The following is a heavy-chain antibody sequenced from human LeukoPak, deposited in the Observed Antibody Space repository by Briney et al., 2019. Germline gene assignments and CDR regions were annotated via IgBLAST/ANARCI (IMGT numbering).Heavy chain of an antibody. V-gene: IGHV1-24*01. CDR1: GHTLTELS. CDR3: ARGPNRFNYDILTGYYRY. Sequence: ASVKVSCKVSGHTLTELSVHWVRQAPGKGLEWMGGFDPEDGETIYAQKFEGRVTLTRDMSTSTDYLELSSLRSEDTAVYYCARGPNRFNYDILTGYYRYWGQGTLVTVSS. J-gene: IGHJ4*02. CDR2: FDPEDGET. D-gene: IGHD3-9*01.